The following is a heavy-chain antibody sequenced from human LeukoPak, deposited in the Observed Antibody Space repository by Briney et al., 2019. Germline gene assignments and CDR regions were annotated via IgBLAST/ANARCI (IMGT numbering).Heavy chain of an antibody. D-gene: IGHD6-13*01. V-gene: IGHV3-7*03. CDR1: GFTLSSYW. J-gene: IGHJ5*02. Sequence: PGGSLRLSCALSGFTLSSYWMSCVRHAPGKGREELANIKQDGSEKYYVDSVKGRFTVSRDNAMNSLYLHMNSLRAEDTAVYYCAREGEQQLGWFDPWGQGTLVTVSS. CDR3: AREGEQQLGWFDP. CDR2: IKQDGSEK.